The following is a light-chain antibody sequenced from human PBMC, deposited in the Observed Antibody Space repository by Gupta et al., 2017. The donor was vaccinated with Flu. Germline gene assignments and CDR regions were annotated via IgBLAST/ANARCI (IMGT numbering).Light chain of an antibody. CDR2: AAS. J-gene: IGKJ2*01. CDR1: QAISSH. CDR3: QQGNYDPYT. V-gene: IGKV1-9*01. Sequence: PSFLSVSIGDSVTITCRASQAISSHLAWYQQKLGEPPNLLIYAASTLQTEVPSRFSGSGSGTEFTLTISSLQPADSATYYCQQGNYDPYTFGQGTKLEIK.